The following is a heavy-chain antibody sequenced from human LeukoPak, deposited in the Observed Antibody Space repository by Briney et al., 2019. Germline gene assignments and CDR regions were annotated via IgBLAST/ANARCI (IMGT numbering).Heavy chain of an antibody. J-gene: IGHJ4*02. D-gene: IGHD2-2*01. V-gene: IGHV1-2*02. Sequence: ASVKVSCTASGYTFTGYYMHWVRQAPGQGLEWMGWINPNSGGTNYAQKFQGRVTMTRDTSISTAYMELSRLRSDDTAVYYCARGYCSSTSCCDYFDYWGQGTLVTVSS. CDR1: GYTFTGYY. CDR2: INPNSGGT. CDR3: ARGYCSSTSCCDYFDY.